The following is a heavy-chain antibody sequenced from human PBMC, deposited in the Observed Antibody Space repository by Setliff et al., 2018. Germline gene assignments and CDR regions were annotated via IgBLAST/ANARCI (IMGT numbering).Heavy chain of an antibody. CDR3: AKSGGDHCCPLYHHYYMDV. CDR2: TSSGSNSI. CDR1: GFTFSIYS. D-gene: IGHD2-21*02. V-gene: IGHV3-48*01. Sequence: PGGSLRLSCAASGFTFSIYSMNWVRQAPGKGLEWISYTSSGSNSIYYADSVMGRFTISRGNDRNFLYLQMNRLRPEDTAVYYCAKSGGDHCCPLYHHYYMDVWGTGTTVTVSS. J-gene: IGHJ6*03.